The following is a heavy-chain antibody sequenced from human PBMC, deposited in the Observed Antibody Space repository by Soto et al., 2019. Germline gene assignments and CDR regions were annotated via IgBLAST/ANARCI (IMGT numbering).Heavy chain of an antibody. J-gene: IGHJ4*02. Sequence: ELKLLEIGGGLVQPGGSLRLSCAASEFTFSTYAMTWVRQAPGRGLQWVANISDSGDITYYADSVKGRFTISRDNSRNTMYLPMNNLRAEDTSIYYSVKTWVLIITVRTTRFDYLGRGTLVTVSS. V-gene: IGHV3-23*01. CDR1: EFTFSTYA. D-gene: IGHD3-16*01. CDR2: ISDSGDIT. CDR3: VKTWVLIITVRTTRFDY.